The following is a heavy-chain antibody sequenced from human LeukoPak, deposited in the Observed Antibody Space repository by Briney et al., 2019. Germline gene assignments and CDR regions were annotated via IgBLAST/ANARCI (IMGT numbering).Heavy chain of an antibody. J-gene: IGHJ4*02. CDR3: ARRAYDFWSGYYVYYFDY. Sequence: GESLKISCKGSGYSFTSYWIGWVRQMPGKGLEWMGIIYPGDSDTRYSPSFQGQVTISADKSISTAYLQWSSLKASDTAMYYRARRAYDFWSGYYVYYFDYWGQGTLVTVSS. CDR1: GYSFTSYW. V-gene: IGHV5-51*01. CDR2: IYPGDSDT. D-gene: IGHD3-3*01.